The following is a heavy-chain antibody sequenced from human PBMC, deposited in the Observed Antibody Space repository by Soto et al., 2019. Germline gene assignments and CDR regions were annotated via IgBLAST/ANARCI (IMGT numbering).Heavy chain of an antibody. CDR3: ARVKGLWFGLYYYYYGMDV. Sequence: SETLSLTCAVYGGSFSGYYWSWIRQPPGKGLEWIGEINHSGSTNYNPSLKSRVTISVDTSKNQFSLKLSSVTAADTAVYYCARVKGLWFGLYYYYYGMDVWGQGTTVTVYS. D-gene: IGHD3-10*01. V-gene: IGHV4-34*01. J-gene: IGHJ6*02. CDR2: INHSGST. CDR1: GGSFSGYY.